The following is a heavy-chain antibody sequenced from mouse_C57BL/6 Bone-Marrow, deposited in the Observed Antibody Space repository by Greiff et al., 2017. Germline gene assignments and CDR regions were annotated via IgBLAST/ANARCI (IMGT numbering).Heavy chain of an antibody. Sequence: VQLQQSGAELVRPGASVKLSCTASGFNIKDDYMHWVKQRPEQGLEWIGLIDPENGDTEYASKFQGKATITADTYSNTAYLQLSSLTSEDTAVYYCTPYYYGSSYGYWGQGTTLTVSS. V-gene: IGHV14-4*01. CDR3: TPYYYGSSYGY. CDR2: IDPENGDT. J-gene: IGHJ2*01. CDR1: GFNIKDDY. D-gene: IGHD1-1*01.